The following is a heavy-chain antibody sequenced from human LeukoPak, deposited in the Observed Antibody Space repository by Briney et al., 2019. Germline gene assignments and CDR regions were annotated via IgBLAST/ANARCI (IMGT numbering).Heavy chain of an antibody. D-gene: IGHD6-19*01. Sequence: PSETLSLTCTVSGGSISSGDYYWSWIRQPPGKGLEWIGYIYHSGSTYYNPSLKSRVTISVDTSKNQFSLKLSSVTAADTAVYYCARDLAVAGTNYFDFWGQGVLVTVSS. CDR1: GGSISSGDYY. V-gene: IGHV4-30-4*01. CDR3: ARDLAVAGTNYFDF. CDR2: IYHSGST. J-gene: IGHJ4*02.